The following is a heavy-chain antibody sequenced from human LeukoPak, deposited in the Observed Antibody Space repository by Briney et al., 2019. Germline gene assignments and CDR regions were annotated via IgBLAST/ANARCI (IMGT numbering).Heavy chain of an antibody. D-gene: IGHD1-26*01. CDR2: INHSGST. Sequence: PSETLSLTCAVSGGSFSSYFWGWIRQSPGKGLEWIGEINHSGSTNYNPSLKSRVTISLGTSKNQFSLRLSSVTAADTAVYYCTYSGSNYPDYWGQGTLVIVSS. CDR1: GGSFSSYF. CDR3: TYSGSNYPDY. J-gene: IGHJ4*02. V-gene: IGHV4-34*01.